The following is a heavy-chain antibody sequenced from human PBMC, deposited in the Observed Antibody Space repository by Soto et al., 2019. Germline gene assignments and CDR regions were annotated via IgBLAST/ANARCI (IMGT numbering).Heavy chain of an antibody. CDR2: ISGSAAST. Sequence: PGGSLRLSCAASGFTFSSYWMSWVRQAPGKGLEWVSAISGSAASTYYGDSVKGRFTISRDNSKNTLYLQMNSLRAEDTAVYYCASCYRNYYYYMDVWGKGTTVTVSS. D-gene: IGHD2-2*01. V-gene: IGHV3-23*01. J-gene: IGHJ6*03. CDR3: ASCYRNYYYYMDV. CDR1: GFTFSSYW.